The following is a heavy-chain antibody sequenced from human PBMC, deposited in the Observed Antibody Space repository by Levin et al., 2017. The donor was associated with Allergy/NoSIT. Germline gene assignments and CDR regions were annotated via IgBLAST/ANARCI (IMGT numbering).Heavy chain of an antibody. CDR1: GFTFSDFT. J-gene: IGHJ4*02. Sequence: GGSLRLSCVVSGFTFSDFTMHWVRQTPGRGLEWVGVISYDGANEYYAASVRGRFTISRDSSKSTLYLQVNSLRPEDTAVYYCARDLIPGFGGSPSRHVGFWGRGTLVTVSS. D-gene: IGHD3-10*01. CDR3: ARDLIPGFGGSPSRHVGF. CDR2: ISYDGANE. V-gene: IGHV3-30-3*01.